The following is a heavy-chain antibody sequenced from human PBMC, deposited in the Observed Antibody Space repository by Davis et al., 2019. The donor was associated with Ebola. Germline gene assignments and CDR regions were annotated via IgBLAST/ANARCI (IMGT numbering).Heavy chain of an antibody. CDR3: ARDATTVTTIWFDP. Sequence: AASVKVSCKTSGYTFSGYAISWVRQAPGQGLEWIGRINVYNGHTNYAQNFQGRVTVSTDTSTSIAYMELRGLRPDDTALYYCARDATTVTTIWFDPWGQGTLVTVSS. CDR2: INVYNGHT. CDR1: GYTFSGYA. V-gene: IGHV1-18*01. D-gene: IGHD4-17*01. J-gene: IGHJ5*02.